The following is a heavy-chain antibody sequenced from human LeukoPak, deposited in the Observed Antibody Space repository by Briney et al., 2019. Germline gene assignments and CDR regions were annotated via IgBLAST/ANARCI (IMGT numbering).Heavy chain of an antibody. D-gene: IGHD3-22*01. CDR2: IGAYSGDT. CDR1: NSTFSG. J-gene: IGHJ4*02. CDR3: ARDGTSYYASSGYDS. V-gene: IGHV1-18*01. Sequence: ASVKVSCKASNSTFSGMSGVRQAPGQGLEWMGWIGAYSGDTHYAQKVQDRVTLTADTSTNTAFMELRSLTSDDTAIYYCARDGTSYYASSGYDSWGQGTLVTVTS.